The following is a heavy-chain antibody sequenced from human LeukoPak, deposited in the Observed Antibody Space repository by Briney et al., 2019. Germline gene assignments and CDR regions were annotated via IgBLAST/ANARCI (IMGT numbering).Heavy chain of an antibody. CDR3: ASKGEDGYDSDAFDI. CDR1: GGSFSGYY. CDR2: INHSGST. Sequence: SETLSLTCAVYGGSFSGYYWSWIRQPPGKGLEWIGEINHSGSTNYNPSLKSRVTISVDTSKNQFSLKLSSVTAADTAVYYCASKGEDGYDSDAFDIWGQGTMVTVSS. J-gene: IGHJ3*02. V-gene: IGHV4-34*01. D-gene: IGHD5-12*01.